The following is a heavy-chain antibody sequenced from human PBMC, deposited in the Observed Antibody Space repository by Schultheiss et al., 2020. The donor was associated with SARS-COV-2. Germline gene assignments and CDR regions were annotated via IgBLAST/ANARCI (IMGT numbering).Heavy chain of an antibody. J-gene: IGHJ5*02. CDR3: ARGNSWYGVYWFDP. CDR1: GGTFSSYA. CDR2: IIPIFGIA. D-gene: IGHD6-13*01. Sequence: SVKVSCKASGGTFSSYAISWVRQAPGQGLEWMGGIIPIFGIANYAQKFQGRVTMTRNTSISTAYMELSSLRSEDTAVYYCARGNSWYGVYWFDPWGQGTLVTVSS. V-gene: IGHV1-69*10.